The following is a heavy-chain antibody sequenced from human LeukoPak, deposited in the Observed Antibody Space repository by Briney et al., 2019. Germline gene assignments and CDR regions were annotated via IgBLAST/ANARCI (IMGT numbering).Heavy chain of an antibody. CDR1: GFIFSDYD. V-gene: IGHV3-21*01. CDR3: AELGITMIGGV. D-gene: IGHD3-10*02. Sequence: PGGSLRLSCTASGFIFSDYDMEWVRQAPGKGLEWVSYISCSSSYIYYADSVKGRFTISRDNAKNSLYLQMNSLRAEDTAVYYCAELGITMIGGVWGEGTTLSISS. CDR2: ISCSSSYI. J-gene: IGHJ6*04.